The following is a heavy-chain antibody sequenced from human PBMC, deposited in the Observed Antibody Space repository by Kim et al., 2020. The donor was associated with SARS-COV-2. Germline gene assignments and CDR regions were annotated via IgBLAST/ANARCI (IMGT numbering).Heavy chain of an antibody. J-gene: IGHJ4*02. Sequence: GGSLRLSCAASGFTFSSYEMNWVRQAPGKGLEWVSYISSSGSTIYYADSVKGRFTISRDNAKNSLYLQMNSLRAEDTAVYYCACTRPSPIGEGMNYWGQGTLVTVSS. V-gene: IGHV3-48*03. CDR1: GFTFSSYE. D-gene: IGHD1-20*01. CDR3: ACTRPSPIGEGMNY. CDR2: ISSSGSTI.